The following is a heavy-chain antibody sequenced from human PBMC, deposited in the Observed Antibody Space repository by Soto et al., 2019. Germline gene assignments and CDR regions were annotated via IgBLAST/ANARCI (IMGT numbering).Heavy chain of an antibody. J-gene: IGHJ6*02. D-gene: IGHD6-13*01. CDR2: ISAYNGNT. Sequence: ATVKLSCQASAYTFTTYGLIPVRQAAGQGHEWMGWISAYNGNTNYAQKLQGRVTMTTDTSTSTAYMELRSLRSDDTAVYYCARDRRVWPQLGRYYYYGMGVWGQGTTVIVSS. V-gene: IGHV1-18*01. CDR1: AYTFTTYG. CDR3: ARDRRVWPQLGRYYYYGMGV.